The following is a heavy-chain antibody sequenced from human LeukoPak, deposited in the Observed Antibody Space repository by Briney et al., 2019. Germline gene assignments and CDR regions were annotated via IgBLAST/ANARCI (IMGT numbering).Heavy chain of an antibody. Sequence: GESLKISCTGSGYTFTNYWIGWVRQMPGKGLECMGIIFPGDSDTKYRPSFQGQVTVPADKSISTAYLQWSSLKASDTAMYYCATGNYASGNYYNVAFDYWGQGTLVTVSS. CDR2: IFPGDSDT. D-gene: IGHD3-10*01. CDR1: GYTFTNYW. CDR3: ATGNYASGNYYNVAFDY. J-gene: IGHJ4*02. V-gene: IGHV5-51*01.